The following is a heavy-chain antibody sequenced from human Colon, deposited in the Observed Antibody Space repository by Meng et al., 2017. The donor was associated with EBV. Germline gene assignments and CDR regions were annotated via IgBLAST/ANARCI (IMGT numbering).Heavy chain of an antibody. V-gene: IGHV7-4-1*01. CDR1: GYTFIRYA. CDR3: ARGLHPDYYDFDF. J-gene: IGHJ4*02. CDR2: INTNSGKA. Sequence: QWQLVHDESEMKKPGASVKLSCRASGYTFIRYAIRWVRQAPGQGLEWMGWINTNSGKATYAQDFTGRFILSLDNSVTTTYLQLDNLKAEDTAIYYCARGLHPDYYDFDFWGQGTLVTVSS. D-gene: IGHD1-26*01.